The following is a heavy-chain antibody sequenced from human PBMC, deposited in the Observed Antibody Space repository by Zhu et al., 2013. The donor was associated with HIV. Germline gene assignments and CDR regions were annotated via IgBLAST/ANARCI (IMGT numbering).Heavy chain of an antibody. J-gene: IGHJ4*02. D-gene: IGHD2-21*02. CDR1: GYTFTSYY. V-gene: IGHV1-46*01. CDR2: INPSGGST. CDR3: ARGGEVVTPDGAWAP. Sequence: QVQLVQSGAEVKKPGASVKVSCKASGYTFTSYYMHWVRQAPGQGLEWMGIINPSGGSTSYAQKFQGRVTMTRDTSTSTVYMELSSLRSEDTAVYYCARGGEVVTPDGAWAPWGQGTLVTVSS.